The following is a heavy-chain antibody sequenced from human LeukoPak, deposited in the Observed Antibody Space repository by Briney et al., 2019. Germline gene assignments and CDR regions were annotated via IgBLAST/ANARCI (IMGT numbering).Heavy chain of an antibody. CDR2: MNLKSGDT. CDR3: ARGRYMDV. Sequence: VASVKVSCKTSGYIFIDYEISWVRQAPGQGLEWMGWMNLKSGDTGYEQKFQGRITITRDSSISTVYVELSSLRSEDTALYYCARGRYMDVWGKGTTVTVSS. J-gene: IGHJ6*03. V-gene: IGHV1-8*02. CDR1: GYIFIDYE.